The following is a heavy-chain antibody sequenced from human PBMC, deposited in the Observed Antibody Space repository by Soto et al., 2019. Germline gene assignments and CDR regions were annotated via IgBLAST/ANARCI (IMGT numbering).Heavy chain of an antibody. D-gene: IGHD3-10*01. CDR3: ARRPQLVDGSGPARYGMDV. CDR1: GGTFSSYA. Sequence: SVKVSCKASGGTFSSYAISWVRQAPGQGLEWMGGIIPIFGTANYAQKFQGRVTITADESTSTAYMELSSLRSEDTAVYYCARRPQLVDGSGPARYGMDVGGQGPTVPVSS. CDR2: IIPIFGTA. V-gene: IGHV1-69*13. J-gene: IGHJ6*02.